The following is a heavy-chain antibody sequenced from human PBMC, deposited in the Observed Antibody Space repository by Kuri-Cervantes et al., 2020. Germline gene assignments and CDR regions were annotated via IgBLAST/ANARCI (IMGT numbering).Heavy chain of an antibody. D-gene: IGHD2-15*01. CDR2: ISAGNGNT. CDR1: GYTFTSYD. Sequence: ASVKVSCKASGYTFTSYDINWVRQATGQRLEWMGWISAGNGNTKYSEKFQGRVTFSRDTSASTAYMDLSSLRSEDTAVYYCARDRREVVSSTPGYDWGQGTLVTVSS. V-gene: IGHV1-3*01. CDR3: ARDRREVVSSTPGYD. J-gene: IGHJ4*02.